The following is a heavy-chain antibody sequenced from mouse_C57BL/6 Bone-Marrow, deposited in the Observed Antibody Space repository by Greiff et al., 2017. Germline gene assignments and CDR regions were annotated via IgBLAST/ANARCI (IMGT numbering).Heavy chain of an antibody. CDR3: GRGGGSSFDY. CDR2: IYPRSGNT. V-gene: IGHV1-81*01. CDR1: GYTFTSSG. J-gene: IGHJ2*01. D-gene: IGHD1-1*01. Sequence: QVQLQQSGAELARPGASVKLSCKASGYTFTSSGISWVKQRTGQGLEWIGEIYPRSGNTYYNEKFKGKATLTAAKSSRTPYMELRSLTSEDAAVCLCGRGGGSSFDYWGQGTTGTVSS.